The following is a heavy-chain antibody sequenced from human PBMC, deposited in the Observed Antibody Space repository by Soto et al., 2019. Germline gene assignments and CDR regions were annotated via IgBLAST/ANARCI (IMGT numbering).Heavy chain of an antibody. CDR1: GYTFTGYY. Sequence: ASVKVSCKASGYTFTGYYMHWVRQAPGQGLEWMGWINPNSGGTNYAQKFQGRVTMTRDTSISTAYMELSRLRSDDTAVYYCARDYSSGWYGWFDPWGQGTLVTSPQ. D-gene: IGHD6-19*01. J-gene: IGHJ5*02. CDR3: ARDYSSGWYGWFDP. CDR2: INPNSGGT. V-gene: IGHV1-2*02.